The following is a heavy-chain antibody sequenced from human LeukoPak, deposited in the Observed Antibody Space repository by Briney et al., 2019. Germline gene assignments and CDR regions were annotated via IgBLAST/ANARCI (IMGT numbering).Heavy chain of an antibody. J-gene: IGHJ4*02. CDR2: ISAYNGNT. CDR3: ARANNGFYDSSGYPIGD. V-gene: IGHV1-18*04. Sequence: ASVKVSCKASGYTFTGYYMHWVRQAPGQGLEWMGWISAYNGNTNYAQKLQGRVTMTTDTSTSTAYMELRSLRSDDTAVYYCARANNGFYDSSGYPIGDWGQGTLVTVSS. D-gene: IGHD3-22*01. CDR1: GYTFTGYY.